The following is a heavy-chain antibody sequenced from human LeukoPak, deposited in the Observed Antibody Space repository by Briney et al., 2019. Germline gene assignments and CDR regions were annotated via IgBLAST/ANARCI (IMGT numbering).Heavy chain of an antibody. CDR3: ARGFGNDSTGYRAFDI. Sequence: PSETLSLTCTVSGGSISTYYWNWIRQPPGKGLECIGYIDYSGSTNYNPSLKSRVAISVDTSKNHFSLKLSSVTAADTAVYYCARGFGNDSTGYRAFDIWGQGTMVTVSS. CDR1: GGSISTYY. J-gene: IGHJ3*02. V-gene: IGHV4-59*01. CDR2: IDYSGST. D-gene: IGHD3-22*01.